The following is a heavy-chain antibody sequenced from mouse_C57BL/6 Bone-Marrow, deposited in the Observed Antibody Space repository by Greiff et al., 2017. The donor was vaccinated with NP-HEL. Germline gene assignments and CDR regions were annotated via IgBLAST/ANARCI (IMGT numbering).Heavy chain of an antibody. V-gene: IGHV10-1*01. CDR1: GFSFNTYA. Sequence: EVKLVESGGGLVQPKGSLKLSCAASGFSFNTYAMNWVRQAPGKGLEWVARIRSKSNNYATYYADSVKARFTITRDDSESMLYLQMNNFTTDDPAMFYCVSSPPHTNWVYAMDYWGQGTSVTVSS. CDR2: IRSKSNNYAT. CDR3: VSSPPHTNWVYAMDY. J-gene: IGHJ4*01. D-gene: IGHD4-1*01.